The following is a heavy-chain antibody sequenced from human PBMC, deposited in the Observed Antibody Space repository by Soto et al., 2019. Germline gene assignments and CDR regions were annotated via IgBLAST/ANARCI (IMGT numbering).Heavy chain of an antibody. CDR3: ARSRISSSWYLTLFDY. V-gene: IGHV1-3*01. CDR1: GYTFTSYA. J-gene: IGHJ4*02. Sequence: ASVKVSCKASGYTFTSYAMHWVRQAPGQRLEWMGWINAGNGNTKYSQKFQGRVTITRDTSASTAYMELSSLRSEDTAVYYCARSRISSSWYLTLFDYWGQGTLVTVAS. D-gene: IGHD6-13*01. CDR2: INAGNGNT.